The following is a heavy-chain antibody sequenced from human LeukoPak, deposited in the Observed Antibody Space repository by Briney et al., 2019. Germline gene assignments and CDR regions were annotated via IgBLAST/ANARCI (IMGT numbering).Heavy chain of an antibody. CDR1: GFTFSSYA. V-gene: IGHV3-23*01. J-gene: IGHJ4*02. CDR3: AKDKGGSYYPAYFDY. D-gene: IGHD1-26*01. Sequence: PGGSLRLSCAASGFTFSSYAMSWVRQAPGKGLEWVSAISGSGGSTYYAESVKGRFTISSDNSKNTLYLQMNSLRAEDTAVYYCAKDKGGSYYPAYFDYWGQGTLVTVSS. CDR2: ISGSGGST.